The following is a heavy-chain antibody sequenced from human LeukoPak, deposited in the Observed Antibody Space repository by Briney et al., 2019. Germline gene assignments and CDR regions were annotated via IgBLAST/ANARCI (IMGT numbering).Heavy chain of an antibody. Sequence: GGSLRLSCAASGFTFSSYEMDWVRQAPGKGLEWVSSISSSSSYIYYADSVKGRFTISRDNAKNSLYLQMNSLRAEDTAVYYCARVRITMVRGVIISGYAFDIWGQGTMVTVSS. CDR2: ISSSSSYI. CDR1: GFTFSSYE. CDR3: ARVRITMVRGVIISGYAFDI. V-gene: IGHV3-21*01. D-gene: IGHD3-10*01. J-gene: IGHJ3*02.